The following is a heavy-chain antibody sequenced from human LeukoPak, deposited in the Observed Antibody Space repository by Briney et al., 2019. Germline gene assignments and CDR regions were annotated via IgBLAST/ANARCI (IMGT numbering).Heavy chain of an antibody. Sequence: SQTLSLTCAISGDSVSTYSGSWNWTRQSPSSGIEWLVWTFYSAKWYYDYALSVKSRMTISPATSKNQFSLHLSSLTPEDTAVYFCARGFMDPNGYYFDFWGQGALVTVSS. D-gene: IGHD3/OR15-3a*01. J-gene: IGHJ4*02. CDR1: GDSVSTYSGS. CDR3: ARGFMDPNGYYFDF. CDR2: TFYSAKWYY. V-gene: IGHV6-1*01.